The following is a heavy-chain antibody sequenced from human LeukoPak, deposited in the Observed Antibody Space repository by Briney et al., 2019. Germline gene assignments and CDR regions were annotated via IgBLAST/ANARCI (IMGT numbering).Heavy chain of an antibody. V-gene: IGHV1-46*01. Sequence: GASVKVSCKASGYTFTSYYMHWVRQAPGQGLEWMGIINPSGGSTSYAQKFQGRVTMTRDTSTSTVYMELSSLRSEDTAVYYCAKTPNLESFWSGYYQHYYGMDVWGQGTTVTVSS. J-gene: IGHJ6*02. D-gene: IGHD3-3*01. CDR3: AKTPNLESFWSGYYQHYYGMDV. CDR1: GYTFTSYY. CDR2: INPSGGST.